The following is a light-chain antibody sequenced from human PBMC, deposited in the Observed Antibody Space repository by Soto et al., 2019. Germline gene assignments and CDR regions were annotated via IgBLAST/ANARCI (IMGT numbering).Light chain of an antibody. CDR1: SSDIGAYNF. Sequence: QSALTQPASVSGSPGQSITISCTGTSSDIGAYNFVSWYQQHPGKAPNLILYDVNIRPSGVSNRSSGSKSGNTASLTISRLQAEDEDDYCCSYGTTSTGGIFGGGTKVTVL. CDR2: DVN. V-gene: IGLV2-14*03. CDR3: CSYGTTSTGGI. J-gene: IGLJ2*01.